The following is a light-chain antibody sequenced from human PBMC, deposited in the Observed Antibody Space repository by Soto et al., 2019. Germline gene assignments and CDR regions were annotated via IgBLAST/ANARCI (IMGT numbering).Light chain of an antibody. J-gene: IGLJ2*01. V-gene: IGLV2-8*01. CDR1: ISDIGGYNF. CDR3: SSYADTNTLV. CDR2: EVN. Sequence: QSALTQPASVSGSPGQSITISCTGTISDIGGYNFVSWYQQHPGKAPKLMIDEVNKRPSGVPDRFSGSKSGNTASLTVSGLQAEDEADYYCSSYADTNTLVFGGGTKLTVL.